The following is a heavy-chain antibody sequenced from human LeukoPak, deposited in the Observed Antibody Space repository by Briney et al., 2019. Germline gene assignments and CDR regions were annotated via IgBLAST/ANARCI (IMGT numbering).Heavy chain of an antibody. D-gene: IGHD1-14*01. CDR3: ARDGRHLPGVGLLLV. V-gene: IGHV4-59*01. J-gene: IGHJ6*04. Sequence: SETLSLTCTVSGGSISSYYWSWIRQPPGKGLEWIGYIYYSGSTNYNPSLKSRVTISVDTSKNQFSLKLSSVTAADTAVYYCARDGRHLPGVGLLLVWGKGTTVTVSS. CDR1: GGSISSYY. CDR2: IYYSGST.